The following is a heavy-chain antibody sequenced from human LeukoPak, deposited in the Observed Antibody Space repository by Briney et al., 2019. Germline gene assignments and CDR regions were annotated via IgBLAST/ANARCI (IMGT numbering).Heavy chain of an antibody. CDR1: GCTFTDYY. V-gene: IGHV1-2*02. CDR3: ARIGYNHYFDY. D-gene: IGHD5-24*01. CDR2: INPNSGGT. J-gene: IGHJ4*02. Sequence: ASVKVSCKASGCTFTDYYLHWVRQAPGQGLEWMGWINPNSGGTNYAQTFQGRITMTRDTSITTVYLELSRLRTDDTPVYYCARIGYNHYFDYWGQGTLVTVSS.